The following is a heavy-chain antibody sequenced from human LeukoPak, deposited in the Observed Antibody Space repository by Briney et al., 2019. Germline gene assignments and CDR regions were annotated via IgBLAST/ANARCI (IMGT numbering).Heavy chain of an antibody. CDR1: GYTFTSDG. CDR2: VSAYNGNT. V-gene: IGHV1-18*01. J-gene: IGHJ4*02. Sequence: PSVTLSCKASGYTFTSDGISWVRQAPGQGLEWMGWVSAYNGNTNYAQKLQGRVTITTDTSTNRAYMELRSLRAEETAAYYCAKFAQRYCSGGSSHPFDYWGQGPLVTVSS. D-gene: IGHD2-15*01. CDR3: AKFAQRYCSGGSSHPFDY.